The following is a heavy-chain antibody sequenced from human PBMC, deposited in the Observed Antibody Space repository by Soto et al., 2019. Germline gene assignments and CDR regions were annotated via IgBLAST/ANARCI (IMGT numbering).Heavy chain of an antibody. Sequence: TLSLTCARSGAAMRRSTYQWGWIRQPPGRGLEWIGSAYYSESTYYNPSLKSRVTISVDTSKNQFSLKVSSVTAADTAVYYCARHRNWKVEYWGQGTLVTVS. CDR2: AYYSEST. CDR3: ARHRNWKVEY. J-gene: IGHJ4*02. CDR1: GAAMRRSTYQ. V-gene: IGHV4-39*01. D-gene: IGHD1-1*01.